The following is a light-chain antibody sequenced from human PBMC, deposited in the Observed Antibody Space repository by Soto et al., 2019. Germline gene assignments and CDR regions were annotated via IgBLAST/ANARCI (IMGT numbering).Light chain of an antibody. CDR1: QNINNY. CDR3: EQYENLPT. V-gene: IGKV1-33*01. J-gene: IGKJ5*01. Sequence: DIQMTQSPSSLSASVGDRVTITCQASQNINNYLNWYQQKPGRAPKLLIYDASNLEAGVPSRFRGSGSGTDFTFTISRLQPEDIATYYCEQYENLPTFGQGTRLEIK. CDR2: DAS.